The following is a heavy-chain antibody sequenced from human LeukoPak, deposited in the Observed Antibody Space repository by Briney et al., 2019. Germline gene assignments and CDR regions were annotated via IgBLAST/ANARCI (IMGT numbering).Heavy chain of an antibody. V-gene: IGHV4-39*01. Sequence: PSETLSLTCTVSGGSISSSSYYWGWIRQPPGKGLEWIGSIFYSGSTYYNPSLKSRVTISVDTSKNQFSLKLSSVTAADTAVYYCARQYVWGSYRNFDYWGQGTLVTVSS. CDR1: GGSISSSSYY. J-gene: IGHJ4*02. CDR3: ARQYVWGSYRNFDY. D-gene: IGHD3-16*02. CDR2: IFYSGST.